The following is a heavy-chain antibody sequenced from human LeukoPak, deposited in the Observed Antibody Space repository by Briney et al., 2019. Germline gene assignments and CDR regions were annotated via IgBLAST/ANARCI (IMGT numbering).Heavy chain of an antibody. V-gene: IGHV4-34*01. CDR3: ARGRHDITMIVVVMTSVSYYLDV. CDR1: GGSFSGYH. J-gene: IGHJ6*03. CDR2: INPIGST. D-gene: IGHD3-22*01. Sequence: SETLSLTCAVYGGSFSGYHWTWIRQSPGKGLEWIGDINPIGSTYYNPSLKSRLTISVDTSKNQFSLKLRSVTAADKAVYYCARGRHDITMIVVVMTSVSYYLDVWGKGTTVTVS.